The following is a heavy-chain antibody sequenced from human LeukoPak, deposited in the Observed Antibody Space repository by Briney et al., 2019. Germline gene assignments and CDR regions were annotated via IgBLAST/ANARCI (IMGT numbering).Heavy chain of an antibody. CDR1: GITPSNYA. J-gene: IGHJ4*02. Sequence: GGSLRLSCVVSGITPSNYAMSWVRQAPGKGLEWVSGISESGGSTKYADSVKGRFTISRDNSKNTLFLQVNSLRVEDTAVYYCTKDRIRDGFYDLDYWGQGTLVTVSS. D-gene: IGHD5/OR15-5a*01. CDR2: ISESGGST. CDR3: TKDRIRDGFYDLDY. V-gene: IGHV3-23*01.